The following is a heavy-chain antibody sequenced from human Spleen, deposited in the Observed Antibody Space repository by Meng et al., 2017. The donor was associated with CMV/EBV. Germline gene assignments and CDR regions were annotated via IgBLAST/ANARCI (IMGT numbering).Heavy chain of an antibody. D-gene: IGHD4-17*01. J-gene: IGHJ4*02. Sequence: QVRLVQAGAEVKKPGASVKVSCKASGYTFTGYYMHWVRQAPGQGLEWMGWINPNSGGTNYAQKFQGRVTMTEDTSTDTAYMELSSLRSEDTAVYYCATESSTVTTLRDWGQGTLVTVSS. V-gene: IGHV1-2*02. CDR2: INPNSGGT. CDR3: ATESSTVTTLRD. CDR1: GYTFTGYY.